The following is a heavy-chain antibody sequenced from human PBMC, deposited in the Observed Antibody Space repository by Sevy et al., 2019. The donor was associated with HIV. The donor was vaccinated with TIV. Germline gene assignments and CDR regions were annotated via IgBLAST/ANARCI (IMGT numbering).Heavy chain of an antibody. CDR1: GFTFSNYA. CDR2: ISYDVINK. V-gene: IGHV3-30*04. J-gene: IGHJ3*02. Sequence: GGSLRLSCAASGFTFSNYAMHRVRQTPGKGLEWLAVISYDVINKYYADSVKGRFTISRDNSKNTLYLQMNSLTTEDTAVYYCARLPPTRAFDIWGQGTLVTVSS. CDR3: ARLPPTRAFDI. D-gene: IGHD1-1*01.